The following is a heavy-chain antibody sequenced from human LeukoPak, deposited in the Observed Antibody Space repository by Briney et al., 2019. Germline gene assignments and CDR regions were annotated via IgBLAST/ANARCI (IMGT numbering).Heavy chain of an antibody. CDR2: IYHSGSA. CDR3: AGSQDEYSSSSADY. J-gene: IGHJ4*02. CDR1: GGSISSSNW. D-gene: IGHD6-6*01. V-gene: IGHV4-4*02. Sequence: SETLSLTCAVSGGSISSSNWWSWVRQPPGKGLEWIGEIYHSGSANYNPSLKCRVTISVDKSKNQFSLKLSSVTAADTAVYYCAGSQDEYSSSSADYWGQGTLVTVSS.